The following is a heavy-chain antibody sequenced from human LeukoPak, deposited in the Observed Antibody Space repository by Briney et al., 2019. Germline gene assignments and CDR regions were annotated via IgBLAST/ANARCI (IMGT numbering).Heavy chain of an antibody. J-gene: IGHJ4*02. D-gene: IGHD3-10*01. CDR2: IRYEGSNK. V-gene: IGHV3-30*02. CDR1: GFTFSIYG. CDR3: AKSVPAIRGEIDY. Sequence: GGSLRLSSAAPGFTFSIYGMHWVRQAPGKGLERVAFIRYEGSNKNYVDSVKGRFTISRDNSKNKLYLQMNSLRAEDTAVYYCAKSVPAIRGEIDYWGQGTLVTVSS.